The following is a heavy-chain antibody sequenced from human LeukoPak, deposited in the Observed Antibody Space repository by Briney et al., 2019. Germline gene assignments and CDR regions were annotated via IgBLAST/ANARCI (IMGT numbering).Heavy chain of an antibody. CDR1: GGSISSDDYY. V-gene: IGHV4-30-4*01. CDR2: IYYSGIT. CDR3: ARSYCSSSSCYRSLDY. Sequence: SETLSLTCTVSGGSISSDDYYWRWIRQPPGKGLEWIGYIYYSGITYYNPSLKSRVTISVDTSKNQFSLKLSSVTAADTAVYYCARSYCSSSSCYRSLDYWGQGTLVTVSS. D-gene: IGHD2-2*02. J-gene: IGHJ4*02.